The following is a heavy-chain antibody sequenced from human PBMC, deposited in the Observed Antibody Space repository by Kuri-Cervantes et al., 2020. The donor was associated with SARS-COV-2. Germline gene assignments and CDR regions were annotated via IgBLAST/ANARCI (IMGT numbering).Heavy chain of an antibody. CDR1: GFTFSSYS. Sequence: GEFLKISFAASGFTFSSYSMNWVRQAPGKGLEWVSSISSSSSYIYYADSVKGRFTISRDNAKNSLYLQMNSLRAEDTAVYYCAREGAEVGYCSNWGQGTLVTVSS. V-gene: IGHV3-21*01. J-gene: IGHJ4*02. D-gene: IGHD2-2*01. CDR2: ISSSSSYI. CDR3: AREGAEVGYCSN.